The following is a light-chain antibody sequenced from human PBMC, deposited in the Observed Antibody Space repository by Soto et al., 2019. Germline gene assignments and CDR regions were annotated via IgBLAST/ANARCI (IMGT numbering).Light chain of an antibody. CDR1: QSIGTY. J-gene: IGKJ1*01. V-gene: IGKV3-11*01. CDR3: QQRSDWTRT. CDR2: HAS. Sequence: EIVLTQPPVTLSLSPGERATLSCRASQSIGTYLAWYQQKPDQAPRLLIYHASNRATGIPARFSGSGSGTDFTLTISSLEPEDFAVYYCQQRSDWTRTFGQGNKVEVK.